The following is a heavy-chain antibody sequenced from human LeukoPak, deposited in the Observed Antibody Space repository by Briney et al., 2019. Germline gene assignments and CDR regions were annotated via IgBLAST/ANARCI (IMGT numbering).Heavy chain of an antibody. CDR2: IYTSGST. Sequence: PSETLSLTCTVSGGSISSYYWSWIRQPAGKGLEWIGRIYTSGSTNYNPSLKSRVTMSVDTSKNQFSLKLSSATAADTAVYYCARDPAGAATPYYFDYWGQGTLVTVSS. CDR1: GGSISSYY. V-gene: IGHV4-4*07. D-gene: IGHD1-26*01. CDR3: ARDPAGAATPYYFDY. J-gene: IGHJ4*02.